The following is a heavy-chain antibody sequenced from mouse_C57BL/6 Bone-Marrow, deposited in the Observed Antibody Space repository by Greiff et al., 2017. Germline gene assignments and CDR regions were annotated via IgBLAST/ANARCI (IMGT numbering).Heavy chain of an antibody. D-gene: IGHD1-1*01. J-gene: IGHJ1*03. CDR1: GFTFSSYT. Sequence: EVMLVESGGGLVKPGGSLKLSCAASGFTFSSYTMSWVRQTPEKRLQWVAAISGGGGNTYYPDSVKGRFTISRDNDKNILYLQMSSLSSEDTALYYCSRQVTTVLTTKYFDVWGTGTTVTVSS. V-gene: IGHV5-9*01. CDR2: ISGGGGNT. CDR3: SRQVTTVLTTKYFDV.